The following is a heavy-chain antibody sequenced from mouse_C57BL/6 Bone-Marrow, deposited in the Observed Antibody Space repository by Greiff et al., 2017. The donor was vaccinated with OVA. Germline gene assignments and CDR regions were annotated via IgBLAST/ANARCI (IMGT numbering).Heavy chain of an antibody. CDR1: GFTFSSYA. Sequence: EVKLMESGGGLVKPGGSLQLSCAASGFTFSSYAMSWVRQPPEKPLEWFATISDGASYSYYPDNVTGRFTISIDNVKNNLNMQMSHLKCEDTAMDNCARDGNQFAYWGQGTLVTVSA. D-gene: IGHD2-1*01. CDR2: ISDGASYS. CDR3: ARDGNQFAY. J-gene: IGHJ3*01. V-gene: IGHV5-4*01.